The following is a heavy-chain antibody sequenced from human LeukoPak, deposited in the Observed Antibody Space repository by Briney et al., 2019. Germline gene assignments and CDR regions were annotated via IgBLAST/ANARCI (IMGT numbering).Heavy chain of an antibody. J-gene: IGHJ5*02. Sequence: ASVKVSCKASGYSFISYGISWVRQAPGQGLEWMGWISGHNGNTDYAQKFQGRVTLTTGTSTCTASMELRGLRFDDTAVYFCARDEQLLPKWLDRWGQGTLVTVSS. CDR2: ISGHNGNT. CDR3: ARDEQLLPKWLDR. V-gene: IGHV1-18*01. D-gene: IGHD1/OR15-1a*01. CDR1: GYSFISYG.